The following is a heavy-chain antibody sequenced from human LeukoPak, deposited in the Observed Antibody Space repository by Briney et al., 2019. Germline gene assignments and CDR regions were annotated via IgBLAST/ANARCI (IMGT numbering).Heavy chain of an antibody. V-gene: IGHV3-53*01. CDR1: GFTVSSKY. Sequence: GGSLRLSCAASGFTVSSKYMNWVRQAPGKGLEWVSVIESGGSTYYADSVKGRFTVSRDNFQNTLYLQMNSLRAEDTAVYYCARVGSYYDMDVWGQGTTVTVSS. CDR2: IESGGST. CDR3: ARVGSYYDMDV. J-gene: IGHJ6*02. D-gene: IGHD3-10*01.